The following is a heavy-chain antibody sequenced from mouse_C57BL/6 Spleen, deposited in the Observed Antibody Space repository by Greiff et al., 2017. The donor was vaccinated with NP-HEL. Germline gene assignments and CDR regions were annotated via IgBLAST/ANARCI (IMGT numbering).Heavy chain of an antibody. CDR2: INPNNGGT. V-gene: IGHV1-26*01. CDR3: ARARKYYYGSSLFAY. D-gene: IGHD1-1*01. J-gene: IGHJ3*01. Sequence: EVQLQQSGPELVKPGASVKISCKASGYTFNDYYMNWVKQSHGKSLEWIGDINPNNGGTSYNQKFKGKATLTVDKSSSTAYMELRSLTSEDSAVYYCARARKYYYGSSLFAYWGQGTLVTVSA. CDR1: GYTFNDYY.